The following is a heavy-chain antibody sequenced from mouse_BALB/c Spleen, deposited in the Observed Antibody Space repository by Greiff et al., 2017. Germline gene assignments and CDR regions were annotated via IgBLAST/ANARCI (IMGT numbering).Heavy chain of an antibody. Sequence: EVKLVESGGGLVQPGGSRKLSCAASGFTFSSFGMHWVRQAPEKGLEWVAYISSGSSTIYYADTVKGRFTISRDNPKNTLFLQMTSLRSEDTAMYYCARRDGYEYAMDYWGQGTSVTVSS. J-gene: IGHJ4*01. D-gene: IGHD2-2*01. CDR1: GFTFSSFG. CDR3: ARRDGYEYAMDY. V-gene: IGHV5-17*02. CDR2: ISSGSSTI.